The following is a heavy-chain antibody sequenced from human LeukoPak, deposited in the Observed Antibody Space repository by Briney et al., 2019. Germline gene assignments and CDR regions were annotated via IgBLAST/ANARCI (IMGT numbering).Heavy chain of an antibody. J-gene: IGHJ4*02. CDR3: AKDSYDTSI. CDR2: IRDNGGRT. V-gene: IGHV3-23*01. Sequence: GGSLTLSCAASGFTFSSYGMTWVRQAPGKGLEWVSAIRDNGGRTFYADSVKGRFTISRDNSRNTLFLQMNSLRADDTAVYYCAKDSYDTSIWGQGTLVTVSS. D-gene: IGHD3-22*01. CDR1: GFTFSSYG.